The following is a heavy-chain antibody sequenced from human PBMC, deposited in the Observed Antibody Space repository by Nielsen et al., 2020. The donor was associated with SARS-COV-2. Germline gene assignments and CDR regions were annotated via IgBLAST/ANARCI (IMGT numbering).Heavy chain of an antibody. Sequence: GESLKISCAASGFTFSDHCMTWIRQTPGKGLEWISYITNTGAEYYADSVKGRFTISRDNAQSSLYLLMNNLRAEDTAVYYCASSGWLDYWGQGTRVTVSS. CDR1: GFTFSDHC. J-gene: IGHJ4*02. V-gene: IGHV3-11*04. CDR2: ITNTGAE. D-gene: IGHD6-19*01. CDR3: ASSGWLDY.